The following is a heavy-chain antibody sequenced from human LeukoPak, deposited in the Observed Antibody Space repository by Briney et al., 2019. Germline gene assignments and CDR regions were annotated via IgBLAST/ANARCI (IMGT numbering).Heavy chain of an antibody. Sequence: ASVKVSCKASGATFTSYAISWVRQAPGQGLEWMGGIIPIFGTANYAHKFQGRVTITTDESTSTAYMELSSLRSEDTAVYYCARGVIAAAGNGGSPFDIWGQGTMVTVSS. D-gene: IGHD6-13*01. V-gene: IGHV1-69*05. CDR2: IIPIFGTA. CDR1: GATFTSYA. J-gene: IGHJ3*02. CDR3: ARGVIAAAGNGGSPFDI.